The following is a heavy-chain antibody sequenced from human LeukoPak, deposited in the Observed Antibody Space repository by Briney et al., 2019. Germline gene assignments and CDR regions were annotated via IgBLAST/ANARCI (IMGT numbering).Heavy chain of an antibody. D-gene: IGHD2-15*01. V-gene: IGHV4-34*01. J-gene: IGHJ6*03. CDR2: INHSGST. Sequence: SETLSLTCTVSGDSISSYYWSWIRQPPGKGLEWIGEINHSGSTNYNPSLKSRVTISVDTSKNQFSLKLSSVTAADTAVYYCARGGYCSGGSCYYYYYMDVWGKGTTVTVSS. CDR3: ARGGYCSGGSCYYYYYMDV. CDR1: GDSISSYY.